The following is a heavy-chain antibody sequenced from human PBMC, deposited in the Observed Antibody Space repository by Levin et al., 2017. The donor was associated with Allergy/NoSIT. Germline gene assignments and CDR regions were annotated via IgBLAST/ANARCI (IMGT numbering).Heavy chain of an antibody. J-gene: IGHJ4*02. CDR3: AREDAGSGWSFDY. Sequence: GGSLRLSCAASGFTFSSYWMHWVRQAPGKGLVWVSRINSDGSSTNYADSVKGRFTISRDNAKNTLYLQMNSLRAEDTAVYYCAREDAGSGWSFDYWGQGTLVTVSS. CDR2: INSDGSST. D-gene: IGHD6-19*01. V-gene: IGHV3-74*01. CDR1: GFTFSSYW.